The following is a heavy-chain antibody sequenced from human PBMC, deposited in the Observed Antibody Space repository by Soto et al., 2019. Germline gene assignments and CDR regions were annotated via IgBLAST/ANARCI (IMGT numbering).Heavy chain of an antibody. CDR3: ARRRGYSGYGLYYFDY. J-gene: IGHJ4*02. CDR1: GFTFSSYC. Sequence: PGESLKISCAASGFTFSSYCISWVRQAPGKGLEWVANIKQDGSEKYYVDSVKGRFTISRDNAKNSLYLQMNSLRAEDTAVYYCARRRGYSGYGLYYFDYWGQGTLVTVSS. D-gene: IGHD5-12*01. V-gene: IGHV3-7*01. CDR2: IKQDGSEK.